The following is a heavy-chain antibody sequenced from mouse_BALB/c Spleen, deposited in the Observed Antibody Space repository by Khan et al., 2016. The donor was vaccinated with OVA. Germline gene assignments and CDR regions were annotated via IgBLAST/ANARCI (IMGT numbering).Heavy chain of an antibody. CDR2: ISSTGTYT. V-gene: IGHV5-9*02. D-gene: IGHD2-1*01. Sequence: EVELVESGGGLVKPGGSLKLSCEVSGFAFNSYDMSWVRQTPEKRLEWVATISSTGTYTYYPDSVKGRFTISRDTARNTLYLQMSSLRSEDTALYYCNIPSYDGNPWFTYWGQGTLVTVSA. CDR3: NIPSYDGNPWFTY. CDR1: GFAFNSYD. J-gene: IGHJ3*01.